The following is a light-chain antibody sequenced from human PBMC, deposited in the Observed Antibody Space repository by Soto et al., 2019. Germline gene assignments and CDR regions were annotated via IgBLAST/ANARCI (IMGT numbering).Light chain of an antibody. Sequence: QSVLTQPASVSGSPGQSITISCTGTSGDVGRYDLVSWYQQHPGRAPKLMVYEGAKRPSGVSNRFSGSRSGITASLTISGLQAEDEADYYCCLYASYAVLFGGGTKVTVL. V-gene: IGLV2-23*01. CDR2: EGA. CDR3: CLYASYAVL. J-gene: IGLJ2*01. CDR1: SGDVGRYDL.